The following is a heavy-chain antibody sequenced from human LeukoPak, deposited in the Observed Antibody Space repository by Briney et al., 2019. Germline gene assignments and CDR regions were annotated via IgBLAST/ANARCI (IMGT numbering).Heavy chain of an antibody. D-gene: IGHD2-21*01. Sequence: PGGSLRLSCAASGFSFSSYAMNWVRQAPGKGLEWVSAISVSGNTYHADSVTGRFTISRDSSKNTLYLQMNRLRAEDAAVYYCAKAPVTTCSGAYCYPFDYWGQGTLVTVSS. CDR2: ISVSGNT. V-gene: IGHV3-23*01. CDR3: AKAPVTTCSGAYCYPFDY. CDR1: GFSFSSYA. J-gene: IGHJ4*02.